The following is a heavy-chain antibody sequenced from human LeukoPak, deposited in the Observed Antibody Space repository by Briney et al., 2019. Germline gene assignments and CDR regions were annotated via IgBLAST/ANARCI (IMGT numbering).Heavy chain of an antibody. CDR3: ARLVRGVIKGYYYYMDV. Sequence: SQTLSLTCAISGDSVSSNSAAWNWIRQSPSRGLEWLGRTYYRSKWYNDYAVSVKSRITINPDTSKNQFSLQLNSVTPEDTAVYYCARLVRGVIKGYYYYMDVWGKGTTVTISS. V-gene: IGHV6-1*01. J-gene: IGHJ6*03. D-gene: IGHD3-10*01. CDR2: TYYRSKWYN. CDR1: GDSVSSNSAA.